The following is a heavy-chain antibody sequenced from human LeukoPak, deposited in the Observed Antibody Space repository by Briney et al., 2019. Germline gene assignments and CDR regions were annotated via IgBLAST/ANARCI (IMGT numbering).Heavy chain of an antibody. CDR3: ARGNVSPAYYYYMDV. V-gene: IGHV1-69*05. D-gene: IGHD1-1*01. CDR1: GGTFSSYA. Sequence: SVKVSCKASGGTFSSYAISWVRQAPGQGLEWMGGIIPIFGTANYARKFQGRVTITTDESTSTAYMELSSLRSEDTAVYYCARGNVSPAYYYYMDVWGKGTTVTVSS. J-gene: IGHJ6*03. CDR2: IIPIFGTA.